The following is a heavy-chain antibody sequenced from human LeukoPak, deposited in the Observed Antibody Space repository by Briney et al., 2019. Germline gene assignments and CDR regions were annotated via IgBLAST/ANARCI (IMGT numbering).Heavy chain of an antibody. V-gene: IGHV4-30-2*01. CDR2: IYHSGST. CDR1: GGSISSGGYS. J-gene: IGHJ2*01. CDR3: ARVGPGWYFDL. Sequence: PSQTLSLTCAVSGGSISSGGYSWSWIRQPPAKGLEWIGYIYHSGSTYYNPSLKSRVTISVDRSKNQFSLKLSSVTAADTAVYYCARVGPGWYFDLWGRGTLVTVSS.